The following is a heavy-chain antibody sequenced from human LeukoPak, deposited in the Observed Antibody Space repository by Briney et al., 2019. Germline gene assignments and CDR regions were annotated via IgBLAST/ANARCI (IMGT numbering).Heavy chain of an antibody. D-gene: IGHD3-10*01. V-gene: IGHV4-34*01. CDR2: INHYGST. CDR3: ARLPDYYSRHGAPG. J-gene: IGHJ4*02. CDR1: GESLSNYY. Sequence: PSETLSLTCAVYGESLSNYYWSWIRQPPGKGLEWIGEINHYGSTNYNPSFKSRITISVDTSKNQFSLKLSSVTAADTAVYYCARLPDYYSRHGAPGWGQGTLVTVSS.